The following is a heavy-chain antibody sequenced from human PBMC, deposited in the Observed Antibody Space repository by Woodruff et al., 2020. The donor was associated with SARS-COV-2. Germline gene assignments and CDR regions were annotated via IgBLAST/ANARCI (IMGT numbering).Heavy chain of an antibody. J-gene: IGHJ5*02. V-gene: IGHV1-24*01. CDR3: ATAPALLLSGWFDP. Sequence: AQKFQGRVTMTEDTSTDTAYMELSSLRSEDTAVYYCATAPALLLSGWFDPWGQGTLVTVSS. D-gene: IGHD2-2*01.